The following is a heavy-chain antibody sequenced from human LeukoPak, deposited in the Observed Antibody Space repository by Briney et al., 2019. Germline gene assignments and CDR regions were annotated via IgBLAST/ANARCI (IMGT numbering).Heavy chain of an antibody. CDR2: ISAGGDSP. Sequence: GGSLRLSCAASGFTFSSYAMSWVRQAPGQGLEWVSAISAGGDSPYYADSVEGQFSISRDNSKNTLYLQMNSLRAGDTAVCYCAKRRYCSSISCHDFDYWGQGTLVTVSS. CDR3: AKRRYCSSISCHDFDY. V-gene: IGHV3-23*01. J-gene: IGHJ4*02. D-gene: IGHD2-2*01. CDR1: GFTFSSYA.